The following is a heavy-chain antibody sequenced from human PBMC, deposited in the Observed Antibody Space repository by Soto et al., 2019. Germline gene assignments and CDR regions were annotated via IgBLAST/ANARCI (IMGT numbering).Heavy chain of an antibody. CDR3: TRHLQREHYSDGGCQYVRSDK. D-gene: IGHD2-15*01. CDR2: NKNKAEGGTA. J-gene: IGHJ3*01. CDR1: W. Sequence: WSSCVSQKPGKGSESAGRNKNKAEGGTADYAAPVKGRFTISRDDSENTLYLYMNSLTTEDTAIYYCTRHLQREHYSDGGCQYVRSDKWGLGTMVTVTS. V-gene: IGHV3-15*01.